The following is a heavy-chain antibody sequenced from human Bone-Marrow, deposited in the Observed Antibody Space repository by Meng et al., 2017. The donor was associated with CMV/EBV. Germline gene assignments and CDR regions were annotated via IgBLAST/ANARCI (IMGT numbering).Heavy chain of an antibody. CDR2: INHSGST. CDR3: ARVVRGLNRYLYYYAMDV. CDR1: GGSFSGYY. Sequence: ESLKISCAVYGGSFSGYYWSWIRQPPGKGLEWIGEINHSGSTNYNPSLKSRVTISVDTSKNQFSLKLSSVTAADTAVYYCARVVRGLNRYLYYYAMDVWGQGTSVTVSS. D-gene: IGHD3-16*02. V-gene: IGHV4-34*01. J-gene: IGHJ6*02.